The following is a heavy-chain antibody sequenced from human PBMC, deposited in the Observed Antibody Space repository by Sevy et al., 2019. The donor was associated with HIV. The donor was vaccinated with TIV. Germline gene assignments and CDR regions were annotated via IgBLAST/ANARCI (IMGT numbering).Heavy chain of an antibody. Sequence: ASVKVSCKVSGYTLIEFSMHWVRQAPGKRLEWMGGFAPQDGETIYAQRFQGRVTMAEDTSTDTAYMELSSLRSEDTAVYYCATGLPGEYVDCSSCYSDYFAYWGQGTLVTVSS. D-gene: IGHD2-15*01. CDR2: FAPQDGET. CDR1: GYTLIEFS. CDR3: ATGLPGEYVDCSSCYSDYFAY. J-gene: IGHJ4*02. V-gene: IGHV1-24*01.